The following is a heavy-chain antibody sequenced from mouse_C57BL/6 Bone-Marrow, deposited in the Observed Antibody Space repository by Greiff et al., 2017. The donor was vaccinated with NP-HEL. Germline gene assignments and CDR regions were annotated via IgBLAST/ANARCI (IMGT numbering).Heavy chain of an antibody. V-gene: IGHV5-17*01. CDR2: ISSGSSTI. J-gene: IGHJ2*01. Sequence: EVKLMESGGGLVKPGGSLKLSCAASGFTFSDYGMHWVRQAPEKGLEWVAYISSGSSTIYYADTVKGRFTISRDNAKNTLFLQMTSLRSEDTAMYYCASLDYFDYWGQGTTLTVSS. CDR1: GFTFSDYG. CDR3: ASLDYFDY.